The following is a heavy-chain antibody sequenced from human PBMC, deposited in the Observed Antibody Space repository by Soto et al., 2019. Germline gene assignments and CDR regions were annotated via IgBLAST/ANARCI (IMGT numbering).Heavy chain of an antibody. D-gene: IGHD5-12*01. CDR1: GFTFSTYG. Sequence: DVQLLESGGGLVQWGGSLRLSCVTSGFTFSTYGMTWVRQAPGKGLEWVSYGGSGGSRYYAESVKGRFTISRDNSKNTLSLDMDTLRGDDPATYYCVKVRGRAYAYYHMHVWGKGTTVTVSS. V-gene: IGHV3-23*01. CDR2: YGGSGGSR. J-gene: IGHJ6*03. CDR3: VKVRGRAYAYYHMHV.